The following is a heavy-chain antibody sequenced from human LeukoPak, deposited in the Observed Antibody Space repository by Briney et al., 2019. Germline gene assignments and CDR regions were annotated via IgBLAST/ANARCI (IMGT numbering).Heavy chain of an antibody. D-gene: IGHD3-22*01. Sequence: SETLSLTCTVSGGSISSYYWSWIRQPPGKGLEWIGYIYYSGSTNYNPSLKSRVTISVDTSKNQFSLKLSSVTAADTAVYYCARVPPYYYDSSGYYDYWGQGTLVTVSS. CDR2: IYYSGST. V-gene: IGHV4-59*01. J-gene: IGHJ4*02. CDR3: ARVPPYYYDSSGYYDY. CDR1: GGSISSYY.